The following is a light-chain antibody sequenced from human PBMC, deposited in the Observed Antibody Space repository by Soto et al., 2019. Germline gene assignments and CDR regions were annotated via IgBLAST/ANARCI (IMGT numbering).Light chain of an antibody. CDR1: SSDVGGYNS. CDR2: EVS. CDR3: NSYRHSTTLV. Sequence: QSVLTQPASVSGSPGQSITISCTGTSSDVGGYNSVSWFQQHPSKAPKLIIYEVSHRPSGVSIRCSGSKSGNTASLTISGLQAEDEADYYCNSYRHSTTLVFGTGTKLTVL. J-gene: IGLJ1*01. V-gene: IGLV2-14*01.